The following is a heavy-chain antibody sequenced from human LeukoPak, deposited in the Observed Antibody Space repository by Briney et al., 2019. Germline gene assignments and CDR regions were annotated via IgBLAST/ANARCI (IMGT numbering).Heavy chain of an antibody. D-gene: IGHD3-10*01. CDR1: GYSFGSFG. CDR2: ISTYNGDT. J-gene: IGHJ4*02. CDR3: ARGGYYGSGSFPDY. Sequence: AASVKVSCKASGYSFGSFGINWVRQAPGQGLEWMGWISTYNGDTSYAQNLQGRVTMTTGTSTSTAYMDLRSLRSDDTAVYYCARGGYYGSGSFPDYWGQGTLVTVSS. V-gene: IGHV1-18*01.